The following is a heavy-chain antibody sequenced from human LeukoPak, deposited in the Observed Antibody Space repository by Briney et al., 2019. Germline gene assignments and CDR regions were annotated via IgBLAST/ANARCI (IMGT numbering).Heavy chain of an antibody. J-gene: IGHJ6*03. CDR2: IYYIGDT. V-gene: IGHV4-39*07. CDR1: GASISTSRDY. D-gene: IGHD3-16*02. Sequence: PSETLSLTCTVSGASISTSRDYWGWIRQPPGKGLEWIGSIYYIGDTYYNPSLKSRVTMSLDMSKNQFSLKLNSVTAADTAVYYCARAGRYLYYYMDVWGKGTTVTISS. CDR3: ARAGRYLYYYMDV.